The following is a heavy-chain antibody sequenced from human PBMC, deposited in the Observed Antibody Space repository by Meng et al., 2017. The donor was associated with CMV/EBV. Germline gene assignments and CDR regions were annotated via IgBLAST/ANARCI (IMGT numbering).Heavy chain of an antibody. V-gene: IGHV3-53*01. J-gene: IGHJ3*02. D-gene: IGHD2-2*01. CDR2: IYSSGST. CDR3: ARSGVFGCSSTSCYDLDAFDI. CDR1: GFTVSSNY. Sequence: GESLKISCAASGFTVSSNYMSWVRQAPGKGLEWVSVIYSSGSTYYADSVKGRFTISRDNAKNSLHLQMNSLRAEDTAVYFCARSGVFGCSSTSCYDLDAFDIWGQGTMVTVSS.